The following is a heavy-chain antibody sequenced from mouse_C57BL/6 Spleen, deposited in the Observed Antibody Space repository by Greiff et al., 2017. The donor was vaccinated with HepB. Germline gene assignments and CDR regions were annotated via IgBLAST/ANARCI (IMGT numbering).Heavy chain of an antibody. CDR3: ARQSHYAMDY. J-gene: IGHJ4*01. D-gene: IGHD6-1*01. CDR2: IYPGDGDT. V-gene: IGHV1-82*01. CDR1: GYAFSSSW. Sequence: QVQLQHSGPELVKPGASVKISCKASGYAFSSSWMNWVKQRPGKGLEWIGRIYPGDGDTNYNGKFKGKATLTADKSSSTAYMQLSSLTSEDSAVYFCARQSHYAMDYWGQGTSVTVSS.